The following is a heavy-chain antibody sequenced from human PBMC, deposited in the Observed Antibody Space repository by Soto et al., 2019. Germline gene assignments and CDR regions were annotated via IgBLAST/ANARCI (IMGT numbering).Heavy chain of an antibody. CDR3: ANTAVDYLPENDYGDYG. Sequence: QVQLVESGGGVVQPGRSLRLSCAASGFTFSSYGMHWVRQAPGKGLEWVAVISYDGSNRYYADSVKGRFTISRDNSKNTLYLQMNSLRAEDTAVYYCANTAVDYLPENDYGDYGWGQGTLVTVSS. CDR2: ISYDGSNR. D-gene: IGHD4-17*01. CDR1: GFTFSSYG. V-gene: IGHV3-30*18. J-gene: IGHJ4*02.